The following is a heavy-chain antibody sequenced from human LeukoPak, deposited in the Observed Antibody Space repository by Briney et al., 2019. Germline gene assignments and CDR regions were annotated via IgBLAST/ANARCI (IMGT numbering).Heavy chain of an antibody. V-gene: IGHV1-46*01. Sequence: ASVKVSCKASGYTFTSYYMHWVRQAPGQGLEWMGIINPNGGSTSYAQKFQGRVTMTRDTSTSTVYMELSSLRSEDTAVYYCARGDPSRQQLDYYYYMDVWGKGTTVTVS. CDR2: INPNGGST. D-gene: IGHD6-13*01. J-gene: IGHJ6*03. CDR1: GYTFTSYY. CDR3: ARGDPSRQQLDYYYYMDV.